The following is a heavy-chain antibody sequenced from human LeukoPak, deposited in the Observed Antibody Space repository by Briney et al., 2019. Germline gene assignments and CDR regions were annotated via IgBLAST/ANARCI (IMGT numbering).Heavy chain of an antibody. CDR3: ASQVAPGYNYLY. Sequence: PSETLSLTCNGSGGSIRGYYWSWIRQPPGKGLEWIGYIYPSGSTNYNPSLKSRVTMSVDTSKNQFSLKVNSVTAADTAVYYCASQVAPGYNYLYWGQGTLVTVSS. V-gene: IGHV4-59*01. J-gene: IGHJ4*02. CDR1: GGSIRGYY. CDR2: IYPSGST. D-gene: IGHD5-24*01.